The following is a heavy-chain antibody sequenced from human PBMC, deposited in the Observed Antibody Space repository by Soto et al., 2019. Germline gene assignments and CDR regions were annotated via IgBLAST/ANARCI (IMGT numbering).Heavy chain of an antibody. V-gene: IGHV1-69*13. J-gene: IGHJ6*02. D-gene: IGHD2-2*03. CDR1: GGTFSSHA. Sequence: SVKVSCKASGGTFSSHAISWVRQAPGRGLEWMGGIIPIFGTTNYAQNFRARVTITADESTSTAYMELSSLTSEDTAVYYCGSVGYCSSTNCLFYYYHYGMDAWGQGTTVTVSS. CDR2: IIPIFGTT. CDR3: GSVGYCSSTNCLFYYYHYGMDA.